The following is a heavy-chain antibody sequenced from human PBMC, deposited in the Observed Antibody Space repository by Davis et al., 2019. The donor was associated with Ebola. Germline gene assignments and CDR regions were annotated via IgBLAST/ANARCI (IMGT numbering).Heavy chain of an antibody. CDR2: INPSGGST. D-gene: IGHD2-21*01. Sequence: AASVKVSCKASGYTFTGYYMHWVRQAPGQGLEWMGMINPSGGSTSYAQKFQGRVTMTRENSMRTAYMELSSLRSEDTAVYFCARGGVAYSDLDYWGQGTLVAVSS. CDR3: ARGGVAYSDLDY. J-gene: IGHJ4*02. CDR1: GYTFTGYY. V-gene: IGHV1-46*01.